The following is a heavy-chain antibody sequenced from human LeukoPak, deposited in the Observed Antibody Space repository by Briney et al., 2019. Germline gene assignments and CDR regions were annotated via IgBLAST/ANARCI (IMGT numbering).Heavy chain of an antibody. Sequence: GGSLRLSCAASGFTFSSYAMSWVRQAPGKGLEWVSAISGSGGSTYYADSVKGRFTISRDNSKNTLYLQMNSLRAEDTAVYYCAKDHRALRYFDWLLRVGYFDYWGQGTLVTVSS. J-gene: IGHJ4*02. CDR1: GFTFSSYA. CDR2: ISGSGGST. CDR3: AKDHRALRYFDWLLRVGYFDY. V-gene: IGHV3-23*01. D-gene: IGHD3-9*01.